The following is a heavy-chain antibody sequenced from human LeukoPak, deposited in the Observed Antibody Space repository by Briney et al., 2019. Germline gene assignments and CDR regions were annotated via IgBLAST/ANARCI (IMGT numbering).Heavy chain of an antibody. CDR1: GGSISNYY. Sequence: SETLSLTCTVSGGSISNYYWSWIRQPAGKGLEWIGRIYSSGSTNYNPSLKSRVTMSVDTSKNQFSLRLTSVTAADTAVYYCARQTGSGLFILPGGQGTLVTVSS. CDR3: ARQTGSGLFILP. CDR2: IYSSGST. D-gene: IGHD3/OR15-3a*01. J-gene: IGHJ4*02. V-gene: IGHV4-4*07.